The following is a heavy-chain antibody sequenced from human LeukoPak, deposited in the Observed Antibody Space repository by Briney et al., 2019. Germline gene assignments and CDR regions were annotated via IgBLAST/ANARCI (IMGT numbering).Heavy chain of an antibody. Sequence: NPSETLSLTCTVSGGSTSSYYWSWIRQPPGKGLEWIGYIYYSGSTNYNPSLKSRVTISVDTSKNQFSLKLSSVTAADTAVYYCAGNEQQLASFDYWGQGTLVTVSS. CDR3: AGNEQQLASFDY. CDR1: GGSTSSYY. V-gene: IGHV4-59*01. J-gene: IGHJ4*02. D-gene: IGHD6-13*01. CDR2: IYYSGST.